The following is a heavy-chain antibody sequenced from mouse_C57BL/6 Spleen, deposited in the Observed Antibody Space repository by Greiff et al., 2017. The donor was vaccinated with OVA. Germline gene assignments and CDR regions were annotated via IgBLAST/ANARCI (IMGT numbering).Heavy chain of an antibody. Sequence: QVQLQQPGAELVRPGTSVKLSCKASGYTFTSYWMHWVKQRPGQGLEWIGVIDPSDSYTNYNQKFKGKATLTVDTSSSTAYMQLSSMTSEDSAVYYCARGDYYGSRGGYFDYWGQGTTLTVSS. J-gene: IGHJ2*01. CDR2: IDPSDSYT. V-gene: IGHV1-59*01. D-gene: IGHD1-1*01. CDR3: ARGDYYGSRGGYFDY. CDR1: GYTFTSYW.